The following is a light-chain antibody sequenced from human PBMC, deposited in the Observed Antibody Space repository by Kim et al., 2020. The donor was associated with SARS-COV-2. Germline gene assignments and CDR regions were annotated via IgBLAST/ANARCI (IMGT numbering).Light chain of an antibody. CDR3: QQYKNWPPIT. Sequence: SPGERAPPTSTPSQGVNSNLAGYQKKPGQAPPLLIYGASSRATGIPARFSGSGSGTEFTLPISSLQSEDFALYYCQQYKNWPPITFGQGTRLEIK. CDR1: QGVNSN. J-gene: IGKJ5*01. CDR2: GAS. V-gene: IGKV3-15*01.